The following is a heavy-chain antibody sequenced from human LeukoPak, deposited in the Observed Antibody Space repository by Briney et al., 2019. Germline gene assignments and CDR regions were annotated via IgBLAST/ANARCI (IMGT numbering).Heavy chain of an antibody. CDR1: GFTFSSYG. CDR3: AKDFPVITFGGVIARYFDY. Sequence: PGRSLRLSCAASGFTFSSYGMHWVRQAPGKGLEWVAVISYDGSNKYYAGSVKGRFTISRDNSKNTLYLQMNSLRAEDTAVYYCAKDFPVITFGGVIARYFDYWGQGTLVTVSS. J-gene: IGHJ4*02. D-gene: IGHD3-16*02. V-gene: IGHV3-30*18. CDR2: ISYDGSNK.